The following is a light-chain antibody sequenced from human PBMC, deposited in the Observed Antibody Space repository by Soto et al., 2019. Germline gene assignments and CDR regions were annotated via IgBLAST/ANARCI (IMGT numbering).Light chain of an antibody. J-gene: IGKJ3*01. CDR3: QQSHTTPLFT. Sequence: DIQMTQSPSSLSASVGDRVTITCQASQSISNHLNWYQRKPGQAPKLLIYAASSLQSGVPSRFSGSGSRTDFTLTISSLQPEDFATYYCQQSHTTPLFTFGPGTKVDLK. V-gene: IGKV1-39*01. CDR1: QSISNH. CDR2: AAS.